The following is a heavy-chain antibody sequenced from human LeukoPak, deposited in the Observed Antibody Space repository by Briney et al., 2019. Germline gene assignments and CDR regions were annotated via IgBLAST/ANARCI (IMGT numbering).Heavy chain of an antibody. Sequence: GGSLRLSCAASGFSFSTSEMNWVRQAPGKGLECISYISSSGSYIHYADSVKGRFTISRDNAKNSLYLQMSSLRVEDTALYYCARVRKDGYSHGFYDLWGQGTLVTVSS. J-gene: IGHJ5*02. CDR2: ISSSGSYI. CDR1: GFSFSTSE. D-gene: IGHD5-18*01. CDR3: ARVRKDGYSHGFYDL. V-gene: IGHV3-48*03.